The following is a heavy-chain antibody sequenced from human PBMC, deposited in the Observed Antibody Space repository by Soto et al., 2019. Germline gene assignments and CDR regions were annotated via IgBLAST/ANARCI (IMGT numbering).Heavy chain of an antibody. J-gene: IGHJ3*02. CDR3: ASSTRSDAFDI. V-gene: IGHV3-30*03. CDR2: ISYDGNDK. Sequence: GGSVRLSCAASGFTFSGYGMHWFRQAPGKGLEWVAVISYDGNDKYYAVSVKGRFTISRDNSRDTLHLQVNSLRVEDTAVYYCASSTRSDAFDIWGQGTMVTVSS. CDR1: GFTFSGYG.